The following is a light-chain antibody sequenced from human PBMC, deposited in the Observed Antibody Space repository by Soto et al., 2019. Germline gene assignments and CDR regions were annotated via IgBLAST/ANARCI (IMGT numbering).Light chain of an antibody. CDR1: VSNIGSNT. V-gene: IGLV1-44*01. CDR2: SNN. J-gene: IGLJ3*02. Sequence: QLVLTQPPSASGTPGQRVTISCSGSVSNIGSNTVNWYQQLPGTAPKLLIYSNNQRPSGVPDRFSGSKSGTSASLAISGLQSEDEADYYCAAWDDSLNGYWVFGGGTQLTVL. CDR3: AAWDDSLNGYWV.